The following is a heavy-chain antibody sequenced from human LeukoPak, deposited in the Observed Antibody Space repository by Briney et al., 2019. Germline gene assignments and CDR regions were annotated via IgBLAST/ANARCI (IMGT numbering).Heavy chain of an antibody. J-gene: IGHJ4*02. CDR1: TFTNYNYG. Sequence: PGGSLRLSCIDSTFTNYNYGMSWVRQAPGKGLEWVSGISGNGLSTDYAESVKGRFTISTDNSRKTLYLQMSSLRVEDTAIYYCAKVLSGSYHPYYFGSWGQGTLVTVFS. CDR3: AKVLSGSYHPYYFGS. D-gene: IGHD1-26*01. CDR2: ISGNGLST. V-gene: IGHV3-23*01.